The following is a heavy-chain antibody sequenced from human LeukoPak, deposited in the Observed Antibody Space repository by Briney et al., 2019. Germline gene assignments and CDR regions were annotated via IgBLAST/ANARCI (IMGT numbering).Heavy chain of an antibody. Sequence: PSETLSLTCAVYGGSFSGYFWSWIRQPPGKGLEWIGEINHSGGTNYNPSLKSRVTISVDTSKNQFSLKMNSVTAADTAVHYCARAPSGEVESAARGDYLDYWGQGTLVTVSS. CDR2: INHSGGT. D-gene: IGHD6-13*01. CDR3: ARAPSGEVESAARGDYLDY. J-gene: IGHJ4*02. CDR1: GGSFSGYF. V-gene: IGHV4-34*01.